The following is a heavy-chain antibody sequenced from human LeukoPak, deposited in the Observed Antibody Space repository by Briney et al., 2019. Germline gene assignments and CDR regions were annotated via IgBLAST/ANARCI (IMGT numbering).Heavy chain of an antibody. V-gene: IGHV3-48*04. CDR1: GFTFSSYS. CDR2: ISSSSSTI. J-gene: IGHJ4*02. CDR3: ARDPATVVTPFFDY. Sequence: PGGSLRLSCAASGFTFSSYSMNWVRQAPGKGLEWVSYISSSSSTIYYADSVKGRFTLSRDNAKNSLYLQMNSLRAEDTAVYYCARDPATVVTPFFDYWGQGTLVTVSS. D-gene: IGHD4-23*01.